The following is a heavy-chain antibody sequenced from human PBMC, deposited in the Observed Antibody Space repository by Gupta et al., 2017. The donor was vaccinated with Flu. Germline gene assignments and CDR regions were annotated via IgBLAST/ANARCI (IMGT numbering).Heavy chain of an antibody. V-gene: IGHV4-61*07. J-gene: IGHJ5*02. D-gene: IGHD2-8*01. CDR3: ARLLCTSPGGGWFDP. CDR2: IHYSGNT. Sequence: QPRGRGLGWIGYIHYSGNTNYNSAHRRRCTIELGSANNQFALSLISVTAAETAVYFCARLLCTSPGGGWFDPWGPGTLVAVSS.